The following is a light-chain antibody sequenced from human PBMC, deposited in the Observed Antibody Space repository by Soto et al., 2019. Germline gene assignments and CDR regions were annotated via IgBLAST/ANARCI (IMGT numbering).Light chain of an antibody. J-gene: IGKJ5*01. CDR3: QQYNNWLT. CDR2: AAS. CDR1: QSVSSN. Sequence: EIVVTQSPATLSVSPGERATLSCRASQSVSSNLAWYQQKPGRAPRLLIYAASTRATGVPARFSGSGSGTEFTLTISSLQSEDFAVYYCQQYNNWLTFGQGTRLEI. V-gene: IGKV3-15*01.